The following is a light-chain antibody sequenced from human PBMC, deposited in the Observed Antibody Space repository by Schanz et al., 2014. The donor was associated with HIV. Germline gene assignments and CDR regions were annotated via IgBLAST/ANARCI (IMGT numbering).Light chain of an antibody. CDR2: AAS. Sequence: EIVLTQSPGTLSLSPGERATLSCRASQSVSGFLAWYQQKPGQAPRLLIFAASSGAPGIPDRFSGSGSGTDFTLTISRLEPEDFAVYYCQQYGTSPRTFGQGTK. CDR1: QSVSGF. CDR3: QQYGTSPRT. V-gene: IGKV3-20*01. J-gene: IGKJ1*01.